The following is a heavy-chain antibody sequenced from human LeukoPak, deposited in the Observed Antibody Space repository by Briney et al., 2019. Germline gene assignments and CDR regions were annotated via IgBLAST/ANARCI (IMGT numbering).Heavy chain of an antibody. D-gene: IGHD1-26*01. Sequence: SETLSLTCAVSGGSILTTNWWSWVRQPPGKGLEWIGEVHLSGASNYNPSLKSRVNMSIDKSKNQLSLELTSVTAADTAIYYCTRESGAFSPFGFWGQGTLVTVSS. CDR2: VHLSGAS. CDR1: GGSILTTNW. CDR3: TRESGAFSPFGF. J-gene: IGHJ4*02. V-gene: IGHV4-4*02.